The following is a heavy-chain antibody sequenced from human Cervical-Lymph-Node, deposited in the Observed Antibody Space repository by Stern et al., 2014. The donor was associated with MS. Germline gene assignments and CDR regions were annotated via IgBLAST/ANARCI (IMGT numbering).Heavy chain of an antibody. D-gene: IGHD1-26*01. V-gene: IGHV3-21*01. CDR1: GFSFSVET. CDR2: ISSSSSFI. CDR3: ASAAPRGY. Sequence: EVQLVESGGGLVKPGGSLGLSCAASGFSFSVETMNWVRQSPGKGLEWVSSISSSSSFIHYADSVKGRFTISRDNVNNSLFLQMSSLTVEDTAVYYCASAAPRGYWGQGTLVAVSS. J-gene: IGHJ4*02.